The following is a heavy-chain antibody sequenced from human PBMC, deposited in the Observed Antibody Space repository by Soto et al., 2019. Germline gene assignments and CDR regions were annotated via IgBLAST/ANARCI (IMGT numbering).Heavy chain of an antibody. D-gene: IGHD5-12*01. V-gene: IGHV3-23*01. Sequence: PGWSLRLSCAASGFTFSSYAMSWVRQAPGKGLEWVSAISGSGGSTYYADSVKGRFTISRDNSKNTLYLQMNSLRAEDTAVYYCAKAPYSGYLLSHLDYYYYGMDVWGQGTTVTVSS. J-gene: IGHJ6*02. CDR3: AKAPYSGYLLSHLDYYYYGMDV. CDR2: ISGSGGST. CDR1: GFTFSSYA.